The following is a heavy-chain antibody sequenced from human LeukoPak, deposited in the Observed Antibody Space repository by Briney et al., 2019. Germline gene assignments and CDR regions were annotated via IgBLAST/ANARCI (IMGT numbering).Heavy chain of an antibody. CDR2: ISGSGGST. CDR3: AKDRAYYSDSSGYYLVRAYDY. CDR1: GVTPSTYA. J-gene: IGHJ4*02. V-gene: IGHV3-23*01. D-gene: IGHD3-22*01. Sequence: PGGSLRHSSAHPGVTPSTYAMSWVRQTPGKGLEWVSGISGSGGSTFYADSVKSRFTISRDKSTNTHYLQMNSMRAEDTAVYYCAKDRAYYSDSSGYYLVRAYDYWGQGTLVTVSS.